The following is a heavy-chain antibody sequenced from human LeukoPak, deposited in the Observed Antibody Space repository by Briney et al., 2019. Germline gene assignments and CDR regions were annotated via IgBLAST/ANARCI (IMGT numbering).Heavy chain of an antibody. CDR1: GGSISSYY. V-gene: IGHV4-4*07. J-gene: IGHJ6*03. Sequence: SETLSLTCTVSGGSISSYYWSWIRQPAGKGLEWIGRIYTSGSTNYNPSLKSRVTISVDTSKNQFSLKLNSVTAADTAVYYCARARVLGSNYYYYMDVWGKGTTVTVSS. D-gene: IGHD6-13*01. CDR2: IYTSGST. CDR3: ARARVLGSNYYYYMDV.